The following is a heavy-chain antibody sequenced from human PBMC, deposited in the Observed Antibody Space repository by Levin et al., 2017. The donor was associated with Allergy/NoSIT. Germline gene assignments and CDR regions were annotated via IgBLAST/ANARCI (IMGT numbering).Heavy chain of an antibody. CDR1: GGSISSYY. J-gene: IGHJ5*02. V-gene: IGHV4-4*07. Sequence: GSLRLSCTVSGGSISSYYWSWIRQPAGKGLEWIGRIYTSGSTNYNPSLKSRVTMSVDTSKNQFSLKLSSVTAADTAVYYCARVTTQWLANWFDPWGQGTLVTVSS. D-gene: IGHD6-19*01. CDR3: ARVTTQWLANWFDP. CDR2: IYTSGST.